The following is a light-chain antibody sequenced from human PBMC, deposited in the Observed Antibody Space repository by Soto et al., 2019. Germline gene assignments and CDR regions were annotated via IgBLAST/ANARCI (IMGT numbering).Light chain of an antibody. CDR2: AAS. V-gene: IGKV3-20*01. Sequence: VLTQSPGTVSLSPGERATLSCRASQSVTNNFLAWYQQKPGQAPRLLIYAASSRATGIPDRFSGSGSGTDFTLSISEVEPEDFAVYSCQQYGSTITWTFGQGTRVEFK. CDR3: QQYGSTITWT. J-gene: IGKJ1*01. CDR1: QSVTNNF.